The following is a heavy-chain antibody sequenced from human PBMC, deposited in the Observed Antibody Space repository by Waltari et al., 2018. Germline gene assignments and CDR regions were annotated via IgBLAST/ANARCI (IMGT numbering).Heavy chain of an antibody. V-gene: IGHV3-7*01. D-gene: IGHD5-12*01. CDR2: INQDGSEE. CDR1: RFTFSNYW. J-gene: IGHJ3*02. Sequence: EVLLVESGGGLVQTGGSLRLSCAASRFTFSNYWMNWVRQAPGKGLGGVANINQDGSEEYYVDSVKCRFTISRDNAKNSLYLEMKTLRAEDTAIYYCARTGARWLQFAAFDIWGQGTMVTVSS. CDR3: ARTGARWLQFAAFDI.